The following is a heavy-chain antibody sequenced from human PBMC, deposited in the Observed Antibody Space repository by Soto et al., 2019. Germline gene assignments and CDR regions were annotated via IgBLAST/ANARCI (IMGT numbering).Heavy chain of an antibody. CDR3: ACSRTAAPHPRPAFDI. Sequence: GASVKVSCKASGYTFTSYDIYWVRQATGQGLEWMGWMNPNSGNTGYAQKFQGRVTMTRNTSISTAYMELSSLRSEDTAVYYCACSRTAAPHPRPAFDIWGQGTMVTVSS. CDR2: MNPNSGNT. V-gene: IGHV1-8*01. CDR1: GYTFTSYD. D-gene: IGHD6-13*01. J-gene: IGHJ3*02.